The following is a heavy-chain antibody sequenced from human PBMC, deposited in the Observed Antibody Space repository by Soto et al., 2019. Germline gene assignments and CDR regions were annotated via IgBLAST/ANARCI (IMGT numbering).Heavy chain of an antibody. V-gene: IGHV1-3*01. D-gene: IGHD1-26*01. CDR1: GYTFTSYA. J-gene: IGHJ5*02. CDR3: ARRLVVGAILSP. CDR2: TNAGNGNT. Sequence: GASVKVSCKASGYTFTSYAMHWVRQAPGQRLEWMGWTNAGNGNTKYSQKFQGRVTITRDTSASTAYMELSSLRSEDTAVYYCARRLVVGAILSPWGQGTLVTVSS.